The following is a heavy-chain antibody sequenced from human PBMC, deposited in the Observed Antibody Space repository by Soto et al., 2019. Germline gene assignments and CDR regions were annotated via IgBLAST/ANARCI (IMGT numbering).Heavy chain of an antibody. D-gene: IGHD2-21*01. CDR3: ARDLSPPGEFFYDAFDV. V-gene: IGHV3-7*04. CDR1: GFTFSAFW. CDR2: IKRDGTVT. J-gene: IGHJ3*01. Sequence: EVQLVESGGGLVQPGESLRLSCAASGFTFSAFWMTWLRQAPGKGLEWVANIKRDGTVTHYGDSVEGRCTLSRDNAQNSLFLQLNRLTPEDTAMYYCARDLSPPGEFFYDAFDVWGQGPSSQSLQ.